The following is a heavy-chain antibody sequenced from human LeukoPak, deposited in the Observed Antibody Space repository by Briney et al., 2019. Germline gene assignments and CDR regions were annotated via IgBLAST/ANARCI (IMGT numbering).Heavy chain of an antibody. CDR3: ARGIDYGDYVGWFDP. CDR1: GYTFTGYY. CDR2: INPNSGGT. D-gene: IGHD4-17*01. V-gene: IGHV1-2*02. J-gene: IGHJ5*02. Sequence: ASVKVSCKASGYTFTGYYMHWVRQAPGQGLEWMGWINPNSGGTNYAQKFQGGVTMTRDTSISTAYMELSRLRFDDTAVYYCARGIDYGDYVGWFDPWGQGTLVTVSS.